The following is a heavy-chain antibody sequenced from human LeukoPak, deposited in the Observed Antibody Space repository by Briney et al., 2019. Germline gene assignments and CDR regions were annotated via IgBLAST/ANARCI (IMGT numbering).Heavy chain of an antibody. D-gene: IGHD3-3*01. CDR2: INHSGST. V-gene: IGHV4-39*07. J-gene: IGHJ6*02. CDR3: ARGYRASYDFWSYYYYGMDV. CDR1: GGSISSGGYY. Sequence: SETLSLTCTVSGGSISSGGYYWSWIRQPPGKGLEWIGEINHSGSTNYNPSLKSRVTISVDTSKNQFSLKLSSVTAADTAVYYCARGYRASYDFWSYYYYGMDVWGQGTTVTVSS.